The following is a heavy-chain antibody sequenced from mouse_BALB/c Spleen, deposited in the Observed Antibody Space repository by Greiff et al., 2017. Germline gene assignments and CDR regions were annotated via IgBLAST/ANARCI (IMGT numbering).Heavy chain of an antibody. CDR3: ASGTDAMDY. V-gene: IGHV1S135*01. CDR2: IDPFNGGT. Sequence: EVQLQQSGPELMKPGASVKISCKASGYSFTSYYMHWVKQSHGKSLEWIGYIDPFNGGTSYNQKFKGKATLTVDKSSSTAYMHLSSLTSEDSAVYYCASGTDAMDYWGQGTSVTVSS. CDR1: GYSFTSYY. D-gene: IGHD4-1*01. J-gene: IGHJ4*01.